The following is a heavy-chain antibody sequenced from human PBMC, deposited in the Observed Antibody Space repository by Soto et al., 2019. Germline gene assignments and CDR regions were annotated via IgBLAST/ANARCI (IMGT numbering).Heavy chain of an antibody. V-gene: IGHV3-30*18. Sequence: GGSLRLSCAASGFTFSSYGMHWVRQAPGKGLEWVAVISYDGSNKYYADSVKGRFTISRDNSKNTLYLQMNSLRAEDTAVYYCAKVCHGDPYVYYYYYYGMDVWGQGTTVTVSS. D-gene: IGHD4-17*01. J-gene: IGHJ6*02. CDR2: ISYDGSNK. CDR3: AKVCHGDPYVYYYYYYGMDV. CDR1: GFTFSSYG.